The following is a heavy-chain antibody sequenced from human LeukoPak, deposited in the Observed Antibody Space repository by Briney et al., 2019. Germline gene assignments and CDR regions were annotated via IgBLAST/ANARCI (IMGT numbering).Heavy chain of an antibody. V-gene: IGHV5-51*01. CDR2: IYPGDSDT. D-gene: IGHD3-9*01. CDR1: GYSFTTYW. Sequence: GESLKISCKGSGYSFTTYWIGWVRQMPGKGLEWMGIIYPGDSDTRYSPSSQGQVTASADKSISTAYLQWGSLKASDTAMYYCAVRHYDILTGYFGGVDYWGQGTLVTVSS. CDR3: AVRHYDILTGYFGGVDY. J-gene: IGHJ4*02.